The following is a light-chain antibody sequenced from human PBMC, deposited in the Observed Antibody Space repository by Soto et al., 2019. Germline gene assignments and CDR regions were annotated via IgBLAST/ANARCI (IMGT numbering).Light chain of an antibody. CDR2: DAS. CDR1: QSISSW. CDR3: QQYNSYSPYT. J-gene: IGKJ2*01. Sequence: DIQMTQSPSTLSASVGDRVTITCRASQSISSWLAWYQQKPGKAPKLLIYDASSLESGVPSRFSGSGSGTEFTLTIISLQPDDFATSYCQQYNSYSPYTFGQGTKLEIK. V-gene: IGKV1-5*01.